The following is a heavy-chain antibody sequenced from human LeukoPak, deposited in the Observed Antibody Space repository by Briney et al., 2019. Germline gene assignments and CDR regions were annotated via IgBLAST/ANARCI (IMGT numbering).Heavy chain of an antibody. CDR2: IYYSGST. D-gene: IGHD3-22*01. V-gene: IGHV4-59*01. J-gene: IGHJ4*02. CDR1: GGSISSYY. Sequence: SETLSLTCTVSGGSISSYYWSWIRQPPGKGLEWIGYIYYSGSTNYNPSLTSRVTISVDTTKNQFSLKLSSVTAADTAVYYCARAKSYYDSSGYFYDYWGQGTLVTVSS. CDR3: ARAKSYYDSSGYFYDY.